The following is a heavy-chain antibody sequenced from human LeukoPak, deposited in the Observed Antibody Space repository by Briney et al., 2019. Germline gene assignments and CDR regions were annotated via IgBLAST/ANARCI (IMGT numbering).Heavy chain of an antibody. D-gene: IGHD5-24*01. CDR3: ARRGMATRY. Sequence: SETLSLTCTVAGGSISSYYWSWIRQPPGKGLEWIGEINHSGSTNYNPSLKSRVTISVDTSKNQFSLKLSSVTAADTAVYYCARRGMATRYWGQGTLVTVSS. V-gene: IGHV4-34*01. CDR2: INHSGST. J-gene: IGHJ4*02. CDR1: GGSISSYY.